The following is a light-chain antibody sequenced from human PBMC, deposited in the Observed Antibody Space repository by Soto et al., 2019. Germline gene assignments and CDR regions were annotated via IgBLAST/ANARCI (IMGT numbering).Light chain of an antibody. V-gene: IGKV1-9*01. J-gene: IGKJ3*01. CDR2: AVS. CDR3: QQPNSYPPFT. Sequence: DIQLTQSPSFLSASVGDSVTITCLASQAIPSYIAWYQQKPGKAPKLLIYAVSSLQSGVPSRFSGRGFGTEFTLTISSLQPEDFATYYCQQPNSYPPFTFGPGTKVDVK. CDR1: QAIPSY.